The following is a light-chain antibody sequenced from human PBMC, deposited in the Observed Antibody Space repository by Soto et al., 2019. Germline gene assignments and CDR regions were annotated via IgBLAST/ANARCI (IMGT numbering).Light chain of an antibody. Sequence: EIVLTQSPGTLSLSPGERATLSCRASQTVRNNYLAWYQQKPGQAPRLLIYGASNRVTGTPDRFSGSGSGTDFTLTISRLEPEDFAVYYCQQYGSSGTFGQGTKVDIK. V-gene: IGKV3-20*01. CDR2: GAS. J-gene: IGKJ1*01. CDR1: QTVRNNY. CDR3: QQYGSSGT.